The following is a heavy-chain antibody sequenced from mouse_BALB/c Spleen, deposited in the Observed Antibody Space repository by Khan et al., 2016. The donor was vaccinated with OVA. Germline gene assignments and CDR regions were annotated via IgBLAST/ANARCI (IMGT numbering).Heavy chain of an antibody. D-gene: IGHD2-10*01. CDR1: GFSLTNYG. J-gene: IGHJ4*01. Sequence: VQLKQSGPGLVAPSQSLSITCTLSGFSLTNYGIHWVRQPPGKGLEWLVVIWSDGSTTYNSDLKSRLSISKDNSKSQVFLKMNSLQTDDTAMYYCARQPYYHYYIMDYWGQGTSVTVSS. CDR3: ARQPYYHYYIMDY. CDR2: IWSDGST. V-gene: IGHV2-6-1*01.